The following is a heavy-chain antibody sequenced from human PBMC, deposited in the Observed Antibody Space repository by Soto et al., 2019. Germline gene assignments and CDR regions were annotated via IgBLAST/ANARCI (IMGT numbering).Heavy chain of an antibody. CDR1: GFSIQTSYF. D-gene: IGHD3-16*02. Sequence: SETLSLTCGVSGFSIQTSYFWGWIRQPPGKGLEWIGLISHSGRAISHPSSASRATISLATTNNAVSLTLQSVTAADTAVYYCARGRSFRLGGVPLDSWGQGTLVTVSS. CDR3: ARGRSFRLGGVPLDS. V-gene: IGHV4-38-2*01. CDR2: ISHSGRA. J-gene: IGHJ4*02.